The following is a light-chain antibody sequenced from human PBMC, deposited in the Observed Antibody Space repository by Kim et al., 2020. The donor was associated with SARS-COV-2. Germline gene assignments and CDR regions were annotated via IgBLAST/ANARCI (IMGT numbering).Light chain of an antibody. CDR2: LDS. J-gene: IGKJ1*01. Sequence: DIVLTQSPLSLPVTPGQPASISCRSSQSLLYSNGYNYLDWYLQKPGQSPQLLIYLDSNRASGVPDRFSASGSCTDFTLKIKRVEAEDVRVYSCMQAVQLPETFGQGTKVDIK. V-gene: IGKV2-28*01. CDR3: MQAVQLPET. CDR1: QSLLYSNGYNY.